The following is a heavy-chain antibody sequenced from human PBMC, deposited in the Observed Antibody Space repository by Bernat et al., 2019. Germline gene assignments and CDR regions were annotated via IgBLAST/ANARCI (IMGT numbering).Heavy chain of an antibody. CDR1: GASISTGSYD. J-gene: IGHJ3*02. D-gene: IGHD6-6*01. V-gene: IGHV4-39*01. Sequence: QVQLQESGPGLVKLSGTLSLTCAVSGASISTGSYDWGWIRQPPGKGLEWIGSIYYSGSTYYNPSFKSRVTISVDTSKKRFSLNLTFVTAADTALYYCARLGSSSDAFDIWGQGTTVTVSS. CDR3: ARLGSSSDAFDI. CDR2: IYYSGST.